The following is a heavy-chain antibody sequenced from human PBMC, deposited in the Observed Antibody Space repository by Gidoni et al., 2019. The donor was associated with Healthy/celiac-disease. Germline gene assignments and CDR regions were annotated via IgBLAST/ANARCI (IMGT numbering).Heavy chain of an antibody. CDR2: INPSGGST. CDR3: AGARRAGGWFDP. J-gene: IGHJ5*02. V-gene: IGHV1-46*01. D-gene: IGHD1-26*01. CDR1: GYTFTSYY. Sequence: QVQLVQSGAEVKKPGASVKVSCQASGYTFTSYYMHWVRQAPGQGLEWMGIINPSGGSTSYAQKFQGRVTMTRDTSTSTVYMELSSLRSEDTAVYYCAGARRAGGWFDPWGQGTLVTVSS.